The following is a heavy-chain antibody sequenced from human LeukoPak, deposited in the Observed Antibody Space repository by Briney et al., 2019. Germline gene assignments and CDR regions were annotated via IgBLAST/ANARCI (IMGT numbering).Heavy chain of an antibody. CDR1: GYVFTDYY. V-gene: IGHV1-2*02. Sequence: ASVKVSCKASGYVFTDYYIHWVRQAPGQGLEWMGWINPYSGGTNYAQKFRGRVTTTRDTSISTAYVDLSRLTSDDTAVYYCAGGEWFGDPLYYYYYYMDVWGKGTTVTIS. D-gene: IGHD3-10*01. CDR2: INPYSGGT. J-gene: IGHJ6*03. CDR3: AGGEWFGDPLYYYYYYMDV.